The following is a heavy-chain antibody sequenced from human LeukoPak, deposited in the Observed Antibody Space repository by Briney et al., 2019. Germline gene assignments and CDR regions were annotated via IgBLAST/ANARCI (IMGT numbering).Heavy chain of an antibody. CDR3: AKGRSDY. CDR2: ISYDGSNK. V-gene: IGHV3-30*18. CDR1: GFTFSSYG. Sequence: PGGSLRLSCAASGFTFSSYGMHWVRQAPGKGLEWVAVISYDGSNKYYADSVKGRFTISRDNSKDTLYLQMNSLRAEDTAVYYCAKGRSDYWGQGTLVTVSS. J-gene: IGHJ4*02.